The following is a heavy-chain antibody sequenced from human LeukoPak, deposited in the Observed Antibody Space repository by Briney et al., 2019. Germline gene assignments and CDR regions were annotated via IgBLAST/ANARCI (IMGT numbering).Heavy chain of an antibody. V-gene: IGHV3-13*04. Sequence: GGSLRLSCAASGFIFRNYDLHWVRQVPGKGLEWVSAIATAGDTYHVDSVKGRFTISRENARNSVYLQMDSLRAGDTAVYYCARAPSRGYSYGPFYHAMDVWGQGTTVTVSS. CDR2: IATAGDT. D-gene: IGHD5-18*01. CDR1: GFIFRNYD. J-gene: IGHJ6*02. CDR3: ARAPSRGYSYGPFYHAMDV.